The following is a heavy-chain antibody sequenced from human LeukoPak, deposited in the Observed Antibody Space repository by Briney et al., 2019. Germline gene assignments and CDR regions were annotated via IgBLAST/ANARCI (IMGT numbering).Heavy chain of an antibody. CDR1: GFTFSGST. J-gene: IGHJ6*02. D-gene: IGHD1-26*01. Sequence: PGGSLRLSCAASGFTFSGSTMHWVRQASGKGLEWVGRIRSKANNYATAYATSVKGRSTLSRDDSKNTAYLQMNSQKTEDTAVYYCIRGAASGSYYGFDVWGQGATVTVSS. CDR2: IRSKANNYAT. V-gene: IGHV3-73*01. CDR3: IRGAASGSYYGFDV.